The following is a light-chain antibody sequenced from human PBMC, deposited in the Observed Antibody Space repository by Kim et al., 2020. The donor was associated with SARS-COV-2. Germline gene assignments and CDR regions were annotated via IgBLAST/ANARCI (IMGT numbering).Light chain of an antibody. V-gene: IGKV1-16*02. CDR2: GAF. Sequence: ASLGDRVTITCRASQGIKNDLAWFQQKPGEAPKSLIYGAFSLHSGVPSKFSGGSSGAHFTLTISSLQSEDFSTYYCLQYDTYPWTFGQGTKVEIK. CDR3: LQYDTYPWT. J-gene: IGKJ1*01. CDR1: QGIKND.